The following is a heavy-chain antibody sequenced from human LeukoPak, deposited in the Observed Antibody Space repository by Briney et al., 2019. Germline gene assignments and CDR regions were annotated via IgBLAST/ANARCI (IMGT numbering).Heavy chain of an antibody. J-gene: IGHJ4*02. CDR1: GGSISSYY. Sequence: SETLSLTCTVSGGSISSYYWSWIRQPPGKGLEWIGYIHYSGSTNYNPSLKSRVTIPVDTSKNQFSLKLSSVTAADTAVYYCARHGYYDISSFDYWGQGTLVTVSS. V-gene: IGHV4-59*08. CDR3: ARHGYYDISSFDY. CDR2: IHYSGST. D-gene: IGHD3-9*01.